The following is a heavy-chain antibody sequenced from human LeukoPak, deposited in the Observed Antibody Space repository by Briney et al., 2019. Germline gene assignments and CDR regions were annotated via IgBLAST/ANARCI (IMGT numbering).Heavy chain of an antibody. V-gene: IGHV3-13*01. CDR1: GFTFSTYD. J-gene: IGHJ4*02. Sequence: GGSLRLSCAASGFTFSTYDMHWVRQGAGKGQEWVSAVGTAGDTYYSGSVKGRFTISRENAKTSLFLQMNSLRAEDTAVYYCARDQGAYDILTGYPDYWGQGTLVTVSS. CDR3: ARDQGAYDILTGYPDY. CDR2: VGTAGDT. D-gene: IGHD3-9*01.